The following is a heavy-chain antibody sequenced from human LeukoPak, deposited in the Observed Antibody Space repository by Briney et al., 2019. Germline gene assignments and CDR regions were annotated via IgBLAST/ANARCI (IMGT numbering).Heavy chain of an antibody. CDR3: ARGIGTSYDSSRDAFDI. J-gene: IGHJ3*02. CDR1: AGSINSGDYY. CDR2: IYSPGT. V-gene: IGHV4-61*02. Sequence: SQTLSLTCTVSAGSINSGDYYWSWIRQPVGKGLEWLGRIYSPGTNYNYNPSLKSRVILSIDTSKNKFSLKLTSVTAADTAVYYCARGIGTSYDSSRDAFDIWGQGTMVTVSS. D-gene: IGHD3-22*01.